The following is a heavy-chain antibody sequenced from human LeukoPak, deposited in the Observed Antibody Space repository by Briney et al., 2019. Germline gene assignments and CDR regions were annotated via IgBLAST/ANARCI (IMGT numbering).Heavy chain of an antibody. CDR1: GGSISSNYY. D-gene: IGHD3-9*01. CDR3: ARARGRYIDFLDY. Sequence: SETLSLTCTVSGGSISSNYYWGWIRQPPGKGLEWIVSFFYSGSTYYNPSLKSRVTISVDTSENQFSLRLSSVTAADTAVYYCARARGRYIDFLDYWGQGTLITVSS. J-gene: IGHJ4*02. V-gene: IGHV4-39*02. CDR2: FFYSGST.